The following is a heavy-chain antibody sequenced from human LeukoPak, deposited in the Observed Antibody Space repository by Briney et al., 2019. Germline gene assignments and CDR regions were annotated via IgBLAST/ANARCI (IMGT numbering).Heavy chain of an antibody. CDR2: IYYSGST. V-gene: IGHV4-59*01. Sequence: SETLSLTCTVSGGSISNYYWSWLRQPPGKGLEWIGYIYYSGSTNYNPSLKSRITISVDTSKNQFSLKLSSVTAADTAVYYCARFYGGRDGYNYDYWGQGTLVTVSS. D-gene: IGHD5-24*01. CDR1: GGSISNYY. J-gene: IGHJ4*02. CDR3: ARFYGGRDGYNYDY.